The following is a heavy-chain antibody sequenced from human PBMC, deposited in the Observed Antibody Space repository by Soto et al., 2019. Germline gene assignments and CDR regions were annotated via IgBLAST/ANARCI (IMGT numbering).Heavy chain of an antibody. V-gene: IGHV4-34*01. J-gene: IGHJ4*02. D-gene: IGHD6-13*01. CDR3: ARGASSSWVDY. CDR2: INHSGST. CDR1: GGSFSGYY. Sequence: QVQLQQWGAGLLKPSETLSLTCAVYGGSFSGYYWSWIRQPPGKGLERIGEINHSGSTNYNPSLKSRVTISVDTSKNQFSLKLSSVTAADTAVYYCARGASSSWVDYWGQGTLVTVSS.